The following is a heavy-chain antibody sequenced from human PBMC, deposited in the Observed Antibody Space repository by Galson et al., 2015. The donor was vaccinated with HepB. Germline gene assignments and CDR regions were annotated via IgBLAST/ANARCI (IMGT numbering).Heavy chain of an antibody. CDR1: GYSFTNDW. D-gene: IGHD5-12*01. J-gene: IGHJ3*02. Sequence: QSGAEVKKPGESLKISCKGSGYSFTNDWIGWVRQMPGKGLEWMGIINPADSDIRYSPSLQGQVTISADKSIRTAYLQWSSLKASDTAMYYCARRWVATLSAFDIWGQGTMVTVSS. CDR3: ARRWVATLSAFDI. V-gene: IGHV5-51*03. CDR2: INPADSDI.